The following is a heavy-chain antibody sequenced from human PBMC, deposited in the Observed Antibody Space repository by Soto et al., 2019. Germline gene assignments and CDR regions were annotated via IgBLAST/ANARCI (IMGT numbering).Heavy chain of an antibody. V-gene: IGHV4-59*08. CDR2: IYYSGST. CDR1: GGSISSYY. Sequence: QVQLQESGPGLVKPSETLSLTCTVSGGSISSYYWSWIRQPPGKGLEWIGYIYYSGSTNYNPSLSSPVTTSVDTSKNPLSPKLRPVTAADTAVYYGARRYGYGIDYWGQGTLVTVSS. CDR3: ARRYGYGIDY. J-gene: IGHJ4*02. D-gene: IGHD5-18*01.